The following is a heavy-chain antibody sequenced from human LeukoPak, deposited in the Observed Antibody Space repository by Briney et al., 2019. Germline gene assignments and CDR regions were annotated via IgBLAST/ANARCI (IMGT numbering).Heavy chain of an antibody. Sequence: ASVKVSCKPSGYSFSIYGITRARQAPGQGLEYLGWISASDGTTNYAQKVQDRVTMTTDTSTSTAYLELSSLRSEDTAVYYCARCGASVTTHFTHWGQGTLVTVSS. CDR3: ARCGASVTTHFTH. D-gene: IGHD4-17*01. V-gene: IGHV1-18*01. CDR2: ISASDGTT. CDR1: GYSFSIYG. J-gene: IGHJ4*02.